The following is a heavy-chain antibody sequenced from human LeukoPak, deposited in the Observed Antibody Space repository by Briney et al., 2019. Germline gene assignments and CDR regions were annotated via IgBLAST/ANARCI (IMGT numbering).Heavy chain of an antibody. Sequence: PSETLSLTCTVSGGSISNYYWSWIRQSPGKGLEWIGYIYYSGTTNYNPSLKSRVTISVDTSKNQFSLKLSSVTAADTAVYYCAREGEYSAGYFDYWGQGTLVTVSS. V-gene: IGHV4-59*01. CDR2: IYYSGTT. D-gene: IGHD6-6*01. CDR3: AREGEYSAGYFDY. J-gene: IGHJ4*02. CDR1: GGSISNYY.